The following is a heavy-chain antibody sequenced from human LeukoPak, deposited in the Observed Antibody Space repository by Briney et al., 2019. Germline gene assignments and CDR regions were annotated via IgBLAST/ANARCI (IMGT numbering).Heavy chain of an antibody. CDR3: AGGYSYGHGDY. Sequence: GASVKVSCKASGYTFTSYGISWVRQAPGQGLEWMGRIIPILGIANYAQKFQGRVTITADKSTSTAYMELSSLRSEDTAVYYCAGGYSYGHGDYWGQGTLVTVSS. CDR2: IIPILGIA. D-gene: IGHD5-18*01. CDR1: GYTFTSYG. V-gene: IGHV1-69*04. J-gene: IGHJ4*02.